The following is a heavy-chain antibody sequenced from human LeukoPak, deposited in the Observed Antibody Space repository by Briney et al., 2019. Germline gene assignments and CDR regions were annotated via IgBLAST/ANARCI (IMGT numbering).Heavy chain of an antibody. D-gene: IGHD6-19*01. CDR2: ISGSGGST. J-gene: IGHJ4*02. CDR1: GFTFSTYA. CDR3: AKDQSSSGWYFDY. V-gene: IGHV3-23*01. Sequence: GGSLRLSCAASGFTFSTYAMSWVRQAPGKGLEWVSGISGSGGSTYYADSVKGRFTISRGNSRNTLYLQTNSLRAEDTAVYYCAKDQSSSGWYFDYWGQGTLVTVSS.